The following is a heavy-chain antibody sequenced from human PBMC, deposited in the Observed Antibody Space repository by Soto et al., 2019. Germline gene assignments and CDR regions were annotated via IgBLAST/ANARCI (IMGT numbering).Heavy chain of an antibody. Sequence: QVQLVESGGGVVQPGGSLRLSCAASGFTFRNHAMHWVRQAPGKGLECLAVIAHDGSNAFYRDSVKGRFTVSRDNSKNTLYLYMNSLRSEDTGVYYCARGDREDILVVVGARPGEYGTYIRGQGTTVIVSS. CDR1: GFTFRNHA. CDR2: IAHDGSNA. CDR3: ARGDREDILVVVGARPGEYGTYI. J-gene: IGHJ6*02. V-gene: IGHV3-30-3*01. D-gene: IGHD2-15*01.